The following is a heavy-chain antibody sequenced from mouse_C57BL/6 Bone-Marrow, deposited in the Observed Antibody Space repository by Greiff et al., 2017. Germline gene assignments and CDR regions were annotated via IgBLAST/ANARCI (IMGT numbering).Heavy chain of an antibody. CDR1: GFTFSSYG. D-gene: IGHD2-4*01. CDR2: ISSGGSYT. V-gene: IGHV5-6*01. Sequence: EVQVVESGGDLVKPGGSLKLSCAASGFTFSSYGMSWVRQTPDKRLEWVATISSGGSYTYYPDSVKGRFTISRDNAKNTLYLQMSSLKSEDTAMYYCARPLIYYDTAWFAYWGQGTLVTVSA. CDR3: ARPLIYYDTAWFAY. J-gene: IGHJ3*01.